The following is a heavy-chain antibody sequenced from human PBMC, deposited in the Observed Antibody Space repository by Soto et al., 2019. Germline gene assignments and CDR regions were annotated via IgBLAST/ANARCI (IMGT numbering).Heavy chain of an antibody. CDR3: ARDPGYCTNGVCPIFDF. Sequence: SETLSLSCTVSGDSIKNYFWSWVRHPPGKGLEWIGHFYHSGTTNYSPALKSRVTIPIDQSKNQFSLRLNSVTAADTAVYFCARDPGYCTNGVCPIFDFWGQGIPVTV. D-gene: IGHD2-8*01. J-gene: IGHJ4*02. V-gene: IGHV4-59*01. CDR2: FYHSGTT. CDR1: GDSIKNYF.